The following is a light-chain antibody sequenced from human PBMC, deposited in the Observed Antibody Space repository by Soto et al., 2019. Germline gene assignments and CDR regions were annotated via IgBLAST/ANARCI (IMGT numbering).Light chain of an antibody. CDR2: AAS. Sequence: DIQMTQSPFSLSASLGDRVTITCRASQSISDYLNWYQQKPGKGPKLLIFAASSLQVGVPSRFSGSGSGTDFTLTISSLHPEDFATYFCQQSHSAPFTFGPGTTVDIK. J-gene: IGKJ3*01. CDR1: QSISDY. CDR3: QQSHSAPFT. V-gene: IGKV1-39*01.